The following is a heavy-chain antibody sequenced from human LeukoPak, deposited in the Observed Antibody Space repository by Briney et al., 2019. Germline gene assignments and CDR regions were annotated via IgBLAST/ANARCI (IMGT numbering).Heavy chain of an antibody. J-gene: IGHJ4*02. Sequence: SQTLSLTCTVSGGSISSTSYYWTWIRQPPGKGLEWIGSIYYSGSTYYNPSLKSRVTISVDTSKNQFSLKLSSVTAADTAVYYCAREPKTTYYYDSSGYYYFDYWGQGTLVTVSS. CDR3: AREPKTTYYYDSSGYYYFDY. CDR1: GGSISSTSYY. CDR2: IYYSGST. D-gene: IGHD3-22*01. V-gene: IGHV4-39*07.